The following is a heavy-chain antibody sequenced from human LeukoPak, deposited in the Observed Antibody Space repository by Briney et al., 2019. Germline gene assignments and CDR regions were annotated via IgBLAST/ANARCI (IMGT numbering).Heavy chain of an antibody. CDR3: ARDTPAIAVAGTSN. D-gene: IGHD6-19*01. CDR1: GSSISNSYY. Sequence: SETLSLTCAVSGSSISNSYYWVWIRQPPGKGLEWIGSIYHSGSTYYNPSLTSRVTISVDTSRNQFSLRLASVTAADTAVYYCARDTPAIAVAGTSNWGQGTLVTVSS. CDR2: IYHSGST. J-gene: IGHJ1*01. V-gene: IGHV4-38-2*01.